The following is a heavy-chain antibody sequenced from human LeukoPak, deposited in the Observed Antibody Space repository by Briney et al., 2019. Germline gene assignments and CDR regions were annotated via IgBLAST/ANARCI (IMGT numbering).Heavy chain of an antibody. Sequence: GGSLRLSCAASGFTFSTHSMYWVRQAPGKGLEWVSSISASSNFIHYAESVRGRFTISRDNAKNSLYLQMNSLGAQDTAVYYCARDFNDILTGYYLGEAYYGMDVWGQGTTVTVSS. V-gene: IGHV3-21*01. D-gene: IGHD3-9*01. J-gene: IGHJ6*02. CDR3: ARDFNDILTGYYLGEAYYGMDV. CDR2: ISASSNFI. CDR1: GFTFSTHS.